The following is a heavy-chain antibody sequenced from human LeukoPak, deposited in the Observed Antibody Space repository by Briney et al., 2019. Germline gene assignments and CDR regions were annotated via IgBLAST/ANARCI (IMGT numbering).Heavy chain of an antibody. J-gene: IGHJ4*02. CDR2: IYYSGST. Sequence: SETLSLTCTVSGGSISSSSYYWGWIRQPPGKGLEWIGSIYYSGSTYYNPSLNSRVTISVDTSKNQFSLKLSSVTAADTAVYYCARLRHRLTIYDWGQGTLVTVSS. CDR3: ARLRHRLTIYD. V-gene: IGHV4-39*01. CDR1: GGSISSSSYY. D-gene: IGHD6-25*01.